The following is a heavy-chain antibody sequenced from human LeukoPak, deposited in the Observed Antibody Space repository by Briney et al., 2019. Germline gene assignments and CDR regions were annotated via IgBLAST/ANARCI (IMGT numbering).Heavy chain of an antibody. CDR3: ARSGYYGSGSYHNWFDP. CDR2: ISAYNGNT. J-gene: IGHJ5*02. CDR1: GYTLTSYG. D-gene: IGHD3-10*01. Sequence: ASVKVSCKASGYTLTSYGISWVRQAPGQGLEGMGWISAYNGNTNYAQKLQGRVTMTTDTSTSTAYMELRSLRSDDTAVYYCARSGYYGSGSYHNWFDPWGQGTLVTVSS. V-gene: IGHV1-18*04.